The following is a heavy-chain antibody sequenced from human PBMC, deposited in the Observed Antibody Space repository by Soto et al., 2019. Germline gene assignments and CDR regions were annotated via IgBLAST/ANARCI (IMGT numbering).Heavy chain of an antibody. CDR3: VKDGSSGWPYYYGMDV. D-gene: IGHD6-19*01. CDR2: ISYDGNTK. V-gene: IGHV3-30-3*01. J-gene: IGHJ6*02. Sequence: SGGSLRLSCAASGFTFTNYAMHWVRQGPGKGLEWVAVISYDGNTKFYTDSVKGRFTISRDNSKNTLYLQMSSLRAEDTAVYYCVKDGSSGWPYYYGMDVWGQGTTVTVSS. CDR1: GFTFTNYA.